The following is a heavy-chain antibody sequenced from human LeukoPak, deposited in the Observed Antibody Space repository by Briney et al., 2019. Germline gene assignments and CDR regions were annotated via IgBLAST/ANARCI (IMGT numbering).Heavy chain of an antibody. CDR3: ARTIFGVVIIPYFDY. J-gene: IGHJ4*02. D-gene: IGHD3-3*01. V-gene: IGHV3-21*01. Sequence: GGSLRLSCAASGFTFSSYSMNWVRQAPGKGLEWVSSLSSSSYIYYADSVKGRFTISRDNAKNSLYLQMNSLRAEDTAVYYCARTIFGVVIIPYFDYWGQGTLVTVSS. CDR1: GFTFSSYS. CDR2: LSSSSYI.